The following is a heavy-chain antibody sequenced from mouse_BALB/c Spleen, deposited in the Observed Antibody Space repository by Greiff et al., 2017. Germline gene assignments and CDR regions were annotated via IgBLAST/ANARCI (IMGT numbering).Heavy chain of an antibody. CDR3: TRDGYNYAMDY. CDR2: IRLKSNNYAT. Sequence: EVKVEESGGGLVQPGGSMKLSCVASGFTFSNYWMNWVRQSPEKGLEWVAEIRLKSNNYATHYAESVKGRFTISRDDSKSSVYLQMNNLRAEDTGIYYCTRDGYNYAMDYWGQGTSVTVSS. CDR1: GFTFSNYW. D-gene: IGHD1-2*01. V-gene: IGHV6-6*02. J-gene: IGHJ4*01.